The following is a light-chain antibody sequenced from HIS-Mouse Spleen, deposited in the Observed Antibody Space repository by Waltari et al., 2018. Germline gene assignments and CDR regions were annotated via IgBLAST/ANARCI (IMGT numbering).Light chain of an antibody. CDR1: SSDVGSYNR. V-gene: IGLV2-18*02. J-gene: IGLJ1*01. Sequence: QSALTQPPSVSGSPGQSVTISCTGTSSDVGSYNRVSWYQQPPGTAPKLMIYEVSNRPSGVPVRFSGSKSGNTASLTISGLQAEDEADYYCSSYTSCSTVFGTGTKVTVL. CDR2: EVS. CDR3: SSYTSCSTV.